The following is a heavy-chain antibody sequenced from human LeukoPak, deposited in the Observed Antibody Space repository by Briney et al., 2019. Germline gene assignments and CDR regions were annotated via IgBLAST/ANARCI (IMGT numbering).Heavy chain of an antibody. CDR1: GGPISSGGYS. CDR2: IYHSGST. CDR3: ARSIAARPSWFDP. J-gene: IGHJ5*02. V-gene: IGHV4-30-2*01. Sequence: SETLSLTCAVSGGPISSGGYSWSWIRQPPGKGLEWIGYIYHSGSTYYNPSLKSRVTISVDRSKNQFSLKLSSVTAADTAVYYCARSIAARPSWFDPWGQGTLVTVSS. D-gene: IGHD6-6*01.